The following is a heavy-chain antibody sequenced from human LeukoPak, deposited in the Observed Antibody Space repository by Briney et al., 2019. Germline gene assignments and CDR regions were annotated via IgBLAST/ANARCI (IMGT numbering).Heavy chain of an antibody. D-gene: IGHD3-22*01. CDR1: GFTFATYT. CDR3: VRTKFYYDSSGYNDAFDL. Sequence: PGGSLRLSCTGAGFTFATYTFNWVRQAPGKGLEWVASIGATQTYIYYAESVRGRFTISRDNAKNSLYLQMSSLRAEDTAVYYCVRTKFYYDSSGYNDAFDLWGQGTMVTVSS. CDR2: IGATQTYI. J-gene: IGHJ3*01. V-gene: IGHV3-21*01.